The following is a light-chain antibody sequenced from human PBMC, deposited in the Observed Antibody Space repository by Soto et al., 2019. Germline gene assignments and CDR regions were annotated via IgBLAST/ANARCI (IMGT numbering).Light chain of an antibody. CDR2: AAS. Sequence: DIQMTQSPSSLSSSLGGRVASACRASQSISSYLNWYQQKPGKAPKLLIYAASSLQSGVPSRFSGSGSGTDFTLTISSLQPEDFATYYCQQSYSTPRTFGQGTKVDIK. CDR1: QSISSY. J-gene: IGKJ1*01. V-gene: IGKV1-39*01. CDR3: QQSYSTPRT.